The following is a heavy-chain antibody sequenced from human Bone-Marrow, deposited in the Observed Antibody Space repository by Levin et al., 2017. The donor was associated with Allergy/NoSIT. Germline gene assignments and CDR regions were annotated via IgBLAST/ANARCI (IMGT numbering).Heavy chain of an antibody. D-gene: IGHD4-11*01. CDR2: INHSGST. V-gene: IGHV4-34*01. J-gene: IGHJ4*02. CDR3: ARGASADYSLDY. Sequence: SQTLSLPCAVYGGSFRGYYWSWIRQPPGKGLEWIGEINHSGSTNYNPSLKSRVTISVDTSKNQFSLKLSSVTAADTAVYYCARGASADYSLDYWGQGTLVTVSS. CDR1: GGSFRGYY.